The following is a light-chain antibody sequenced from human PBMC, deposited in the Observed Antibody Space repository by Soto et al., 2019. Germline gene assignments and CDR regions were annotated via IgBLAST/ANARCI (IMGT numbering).Light chain of an antibody. J-gene: IGKJ2*01. V-gene: IGKV3-20*01. CDR2: GAS. Sequence: EIVLTQSPGTLSLSPGERATLSCRASQSVSSSYLAWYQQKPGQAPRLLIYGASSRATGIPDRFSGSGSGTDLTLTISRREPEEVAVDYCQQYGGSPPYTFGQGTKLEIK. CDR1: QSVSSSY. CDR3: QQYGGSPPYT.